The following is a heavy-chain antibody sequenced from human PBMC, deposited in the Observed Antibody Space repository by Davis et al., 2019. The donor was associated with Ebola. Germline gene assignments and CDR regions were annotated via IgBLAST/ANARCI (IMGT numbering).Heavy chain of an antibody. CDR2: IYTGDSDT. CDR3: VRQWDYINSSVYDDF. Sequence: GESLKISCKDSGNSFTSHWIGWVRQMPGKGLDWMGLIYTGDSDTRYSPSFRGQVTISADKSIRTADLQWSALKASDTAMYYCVRQWDYINSSVYDDFWGQGTLVTVSS. CDR1: GNSFTSHW. D-gene: IGHD3-22*01. J-gene: IGHJ4*02. V-gene: IGHV5-51*01.